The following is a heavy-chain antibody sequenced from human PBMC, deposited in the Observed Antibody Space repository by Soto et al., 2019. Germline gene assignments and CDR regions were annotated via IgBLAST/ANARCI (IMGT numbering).Heavy chain of an antibody. CDR3: ARPGRDWGALHY. J-gene: IGHJ4*02. V-gene: IGHV4-59*08. CDR1: NDSISTYY. CDR2: IYYSGST. D-gene: IGHD7-27*01. Sequence: QVQLQESGPGLVKPSETLSLTCTVSNDSISTYYWTWIRQPPGKGLEWIGFIYYSGSTNYNPSLQSPVTISVDTSKNQFSLKMNSVTAADTAVYYCARPGRDWGALHYWGQGTLVTVSS.